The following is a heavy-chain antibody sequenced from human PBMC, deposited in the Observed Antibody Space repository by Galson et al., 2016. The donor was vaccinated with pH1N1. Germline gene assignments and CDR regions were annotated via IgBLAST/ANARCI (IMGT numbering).Heavy chain of an antibody. D-gene: IGHD3-16*02. Sequence: SLRLSCAASGFIFSSYAMSWVRQAPGKGLEWVSSISDSGGSRYHTESVKGRFTISRDNSKKTLYLQINSLRAEDTALYYCARAIGSRSSYWGQGTLVTVSS. CDR1: GFIFSSYA. V-gene: IGHV3-23*01. J-gene: IGHJ4*02. CDR3: ARAIGSRSSY. CDR2: ISDSGGSR.